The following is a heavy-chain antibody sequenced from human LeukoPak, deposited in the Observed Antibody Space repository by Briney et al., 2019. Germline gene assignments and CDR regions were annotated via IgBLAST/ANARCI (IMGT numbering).Heavy chain of an antibody. V-gene: IGHV3-49*04. D-gene: IGHD2-15*01. Sequence: GGSLRLSCTASGFTFGDYAMSWVRQAPGKGLEWVGFIRSKAYGGTTEYAASVKGRFTISRDDSKSIAYLQMNSLKTGDTAVYYCQIAGYCSGGSCYSEASDYWGQGTLVTVSS. CDR2: IRSKAYGGTT. J-gene: IGHJ4*02. CDR1: GFTFGDYA. CDR3: QIAGYCSGGSCYSEASDY.